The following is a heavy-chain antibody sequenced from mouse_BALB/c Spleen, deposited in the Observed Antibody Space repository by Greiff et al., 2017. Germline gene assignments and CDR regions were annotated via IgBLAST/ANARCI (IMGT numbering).Heavy chain of an antibody. V-gene: IGHV5-6-5*01. J-gene: IGHJ4*01. CDR3: ARGRTTVGAMDY. D-gene: IGHD1-1*01. CDR2: ISSGGST. CDR1: GFTFSSYA. Sequence: DVKLVESGGGLVKPGGSLKLSCAASGFTFSSYAMSWVRQTPEKRLEWVASISSGGSTYYPDSVKGRFTISRDNARNILYLQMSSLRSEDTAMYYCARGRTTVGAMDYWGQGTSVTVSS.